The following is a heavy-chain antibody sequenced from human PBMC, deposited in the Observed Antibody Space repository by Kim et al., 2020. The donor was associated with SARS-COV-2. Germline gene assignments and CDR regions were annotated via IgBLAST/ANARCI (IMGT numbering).Heavy chain of an antibody. V-gene: IGHV6-1*01. CDR3: ARAAGGSSWPKNWFDP. Sequence: SVKSRITINPDTSKNQFSLQLNSLTPEDTAVYYCARAAGGSSWPKNWFDPWGQGTLVTVSS. D-gene: IGHD6-13*01. J-gene: IGHJ5*02.